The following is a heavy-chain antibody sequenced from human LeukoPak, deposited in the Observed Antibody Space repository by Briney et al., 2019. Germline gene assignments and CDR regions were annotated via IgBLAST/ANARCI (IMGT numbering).Heavy chain of an antibody. CDR1: GFTFSSYA. J-gene: IGHJ4*02. CDR3: AKSGRPYCSGGSCYSGDY. D-gene: IGHD2-15*01. CDR2: ISGSGGST. V-gene: IGHV3-23*01. Sequence: GGSLRLSCAASGFTFSSYAMSWVRQAPGKGLEWVSAISGSGGSTYYADSVKGRFTISRDNSKNTLYLQMNSLRAEDTAVYYCAKSGRPYCSGGSCYSGDYWGQGTLVTVSS.